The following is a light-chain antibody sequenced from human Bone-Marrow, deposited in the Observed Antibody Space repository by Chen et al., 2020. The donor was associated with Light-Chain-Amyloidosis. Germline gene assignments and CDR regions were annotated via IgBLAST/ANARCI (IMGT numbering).Light chain of an antibody. Sequence: QSALTQPASVSGSPGQSITISCPGTSSDVGGDNHVSWYQQHPDKAPKLMIYEVTNRPSWVPDRFSGSKSDNTASLTISGLQTEDEADYFCSSYTSTNTLVFGSGTRVTVL. J-gene: IGLJ1*01. CDR2: EVT. V-gene: IGLV2-14*01. CDR1: SSDVGGDNH. CDR3: SSYTSTNTLV.